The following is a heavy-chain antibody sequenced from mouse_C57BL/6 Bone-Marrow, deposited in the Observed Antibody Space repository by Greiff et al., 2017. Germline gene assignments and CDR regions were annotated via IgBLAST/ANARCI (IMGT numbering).Heavy chain of an antibody. V-gene: IGHV1-18*01. CDR3: ARITTVVAFDY. Sequence: VQLQQSGPELVKPGASVKIPCKASGYTFTDYNMDWVKQSHGKSLEWIGDINPNNGGTNYNQKFKGKATLTVDKSSSTAYMELRSLTSEDTAVYYCARITTVVAFDYWGQGTTLTVSS. CDR1: GYTFTDYN. CDR2: INPNNGGT. J-gene: IGHJ2*01. D-gene: IGHD1-1*01.